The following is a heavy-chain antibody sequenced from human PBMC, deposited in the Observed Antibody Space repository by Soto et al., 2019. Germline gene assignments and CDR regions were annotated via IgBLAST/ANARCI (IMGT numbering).Heavy chain of an antibody. V-gene: IGHV1-69*01. CDR1: GGTFSSYA. J-gene: IGHJ5*02. CDR2: IIPIFGTA. CDR3: ARGGRITMVLGVIPPPTRFDP. Sequence: QVQLVQSGAEVKKPGSSVKVSCKASGGTFSSYAISWVRQAPGQGLEWMGGIIPIFGTANYAQKFQGRVTITADESTSTAYMELSSLRSEDTAVYYCARGGRITMVLGVIPPPTRFDPWGQGTLVTVSS. D-gene: IGHD3-10*01.